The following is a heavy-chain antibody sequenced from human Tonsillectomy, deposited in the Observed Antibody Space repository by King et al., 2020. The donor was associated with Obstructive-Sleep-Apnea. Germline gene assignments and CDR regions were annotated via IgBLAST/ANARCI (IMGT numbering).Heavy chain of an antibody. CDR1: GFTFSSYS. J-gene: IGHJ5*02. Sequence: VQLVESGGGLVQPGGSLRLSCAASGFTFSSYSMNWVRQAPGEGLEWGSYISSSSSTIYYANSVKGRFPISRENAKNSLYLQMNSLRAEDTAVYYCARDKGQQGVSGWFDPWGQGTLVTVSS. V-gene: IGHV3-48*04. CDR2: ISSSSSTI. CDR3: ARDKGQQGVSGWFDP. D-gene: IGHD6-13*01.